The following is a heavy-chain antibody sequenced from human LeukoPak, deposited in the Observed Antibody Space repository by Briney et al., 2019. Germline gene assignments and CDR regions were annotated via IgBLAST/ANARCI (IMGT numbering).Heavy chain of an antibody. CDR1: GFTFNSYG. Sequence: GGSLRLSCAASGFTFNSYGMHWVRQAPGKGLEWVAVNTYDGSNKNYADSVKGRFTISRDNSKNTVNLQMNSLRAEDTAVYYCAKDYEAYCGGDCYSFFDYWGQGTLVTVSS. CDR2: NTYDGSNK. J-gene: IGHJ4*02. D-gene: IGHD2-21*02. CDR3: AKDYEAYCGGDCYSFFDY. V-gene: IGHV3-30*18.